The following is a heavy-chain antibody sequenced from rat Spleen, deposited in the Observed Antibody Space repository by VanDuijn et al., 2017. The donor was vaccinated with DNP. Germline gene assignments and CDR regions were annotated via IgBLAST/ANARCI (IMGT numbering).Heavy chain of an antibody. J-gene: IGHJ3*01. V-gene: IGHV2-32*01. Sequence: QVQLKESGPGLVQPSQPLSLTCTVPGFSLPSYHVHWVRQPPGKGLEWMGVLWSDGDTSYNSALRSRLTISMDTSTSHVFLKMYSLQTEDTATYYCARGPGFAYWGQGTLITVSS. CDR2: LWSDGDT. D-gene: IGHD3-1*01. CDR3: ARGPGFAY. CDR1: GFSLPSYH.